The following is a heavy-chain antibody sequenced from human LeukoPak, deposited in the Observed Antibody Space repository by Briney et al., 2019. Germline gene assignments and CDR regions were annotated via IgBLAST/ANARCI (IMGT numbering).Heavy chain of an antibody. CDR2: ISGSGGST. CDR3: AKDQSPWPYSGYMDV. J-gene: IGHJ6*03. Sequence: SGGSLRLSCAASGFTFSSYAMSWVRQAPGKGLEWVSAISGSGGSTYYADSVKGRFTISRDNSKNTLYLQMNSLRAEDTAVYYCAKDQSPWPYSGYMDVWGKGTTVTVSS. CDR1: GFTFSSYA. V-gene: IGHV3-23*01. D-gene: IGHD1-26*01.